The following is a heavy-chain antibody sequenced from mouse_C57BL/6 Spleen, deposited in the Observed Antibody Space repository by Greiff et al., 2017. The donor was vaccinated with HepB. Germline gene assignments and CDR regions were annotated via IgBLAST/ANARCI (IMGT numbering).Heavy chain of an antibody. CDR2: IYPRSGNT. J-gene: IGHJ2*01. Sequence: VQRVESGAELARPGASVKLSCKASGYTFTSYGISWVKQRTGQGLEWIGEIYPRSGNTYYNEKFKGKATLTADKSSSTAYMELRSLTSEDSAVYFCAFYGNWVFDYWGQGTTLTVSS. V-gene: IGHV1-81*01. CDR3: AFYGNWVFDY. CDR1: GYTFTSYG. D-gene: IGHD2-1*01.